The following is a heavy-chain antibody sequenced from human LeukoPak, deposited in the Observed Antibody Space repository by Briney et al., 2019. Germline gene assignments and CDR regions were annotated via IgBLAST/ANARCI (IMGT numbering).Heavy chain of an antibody. CDR3: ARHGGNSVSLPFDM. Sequence: ASVKVSCKVSGYTLTELSMHWVRQAPGKGLEWMGGFDPEDGETIYAQKFQGRVTMTEDTSTDTAYMELSSLRSEDTAVYYCARHGGNSVSLPFDMWGQGTMVTVSS. V-gene: IGHV1-24*01. D-gene: IGHD4-23*01. J-gene: IGHJ3*02. CDR1: GYTLTELS. CDR2: FDPEDGET.